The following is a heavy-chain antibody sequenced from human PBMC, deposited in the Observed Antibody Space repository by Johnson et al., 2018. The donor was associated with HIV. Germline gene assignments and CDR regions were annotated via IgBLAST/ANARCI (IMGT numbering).Heavy chain of an antibody. D-gene: IGHD2-15*01. CDR1: GFTFDDYG. CDR3: ARVRGDCSGGSCPDAFDI. V-gene: IGHV3-20*04. CDR2: ISWNGGST. Sequence: VQLVESGGGVVRPGGSLRLSCAASGFTFDDYGMSWVRQVPGKGLEWVSGISWNGGSTGYADSVRGRFTISRDNAKNSLYLQMNSLRAEDTALYYCARVRGDCSGGSCPDAFDIWGQGTMVTVSS. J-gene: IGHJ3*02.